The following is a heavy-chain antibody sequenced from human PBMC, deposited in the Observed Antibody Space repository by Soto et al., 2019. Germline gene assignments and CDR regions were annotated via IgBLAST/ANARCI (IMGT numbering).Heavy chain of an antibody. CDR1: GGSISSSSYY. Sequence: PSETLSLTCTVSGGSISSSSYYWGWIRQPPGKGLEWIGSIYYSGSTYYNPSLKSRVTISVDTSKNQFSLKLGSVTAADTAVYYCARKTDYYGSGRDWFDPWGQGTLVTVSS. J-gene: IGHJ5*02. V-gene: IGHV4-39*01. D-gene: IGHD3-10*01. CDR2: IYYSGST. CDR3: ARKTDYYGSGRDWFDP.